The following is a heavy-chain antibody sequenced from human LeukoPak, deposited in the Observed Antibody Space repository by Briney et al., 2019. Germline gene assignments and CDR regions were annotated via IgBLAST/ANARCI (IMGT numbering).Heavy chain of an antibody. D-gene: IGHD1-26*01. J-gene: IGHJ4*02. CDR3: AKEAGYSGSSSDY. CDR2: ISGSGGST. V-gene: IGHV3-23*01. Sequence: GRSLRLSCAASGFTFSSYAMHWVRQAPGKGLEWVSAISGSGGSTYYAGSVKGRFTISRDNPKNTLYLQMNSLRAEDTAVYYCAKEAGYSGSSSDYWGQGTLVTVSS. CDR1: GFTFSSYA.